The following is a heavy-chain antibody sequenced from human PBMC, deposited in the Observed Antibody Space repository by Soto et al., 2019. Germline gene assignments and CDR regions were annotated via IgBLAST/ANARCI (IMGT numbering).Heavy chain of an antibody. CDR1: GFTFSSYA. CDR2: ISGSGGST. D-gene: IGHD4-4*01. J-gene: IGHJ6*02. Sequence: EVQLLESGGGLVQPGGSLRLSCAASGFTFSSYAMSWVRQAPGKGLEWVSAISGSGGSTYYADSVKGRFTNSRENSKNTLYLQMNSLRAEDTAVYYCAKDLSPTYSNYYYYYGMDVWGQGTTVTVSS. CDR3: AKDLSPTYSNYYYYYGMDV. V-gene: IGHV3-23*01.